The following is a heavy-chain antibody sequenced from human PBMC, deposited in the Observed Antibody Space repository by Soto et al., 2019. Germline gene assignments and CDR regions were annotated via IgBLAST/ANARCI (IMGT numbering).Heavy chain of an antibody. Sequence: LPETLSLTCTVSGGSISSSSYYWGWIRQPPGKGLEWIGSIYYSGSTYYNPSLKSRVTISVDTSKNQFSLKLSSVTAADTAVYYCARPFYGDYYFDYWGQGTLVTVSS. J-gene: IGHJ4*02. CDR1: GGSISSSSYY. D-gene: IGHD4-17*01. CDR3: ARPFYGDYYFDY. CDR2: IYYSGST. V-gene: IGHV4-39*01.